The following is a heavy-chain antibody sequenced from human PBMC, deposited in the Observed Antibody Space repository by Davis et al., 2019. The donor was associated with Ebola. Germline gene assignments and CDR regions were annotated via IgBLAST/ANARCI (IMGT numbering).Heavy chain of an antibody. J-gene: IGHJ5*02. CDR1: GGTFSSYA. Sequence: ASVKVSCKASGGTFSSYAISWVRQAPGQGLEWMGWISANNGNTNYAQKLQGRVTMTTDTSTSTAYMELRSLRSDDTAVYYCARDMGMVQEANWFDPWGQGTLVTVSS. D-gene: IGHD3-10*01. V-gene: IGHV1-18*01. CDR3: ARDMGMVQEANWFDP. CDR2: ISANNGNT.